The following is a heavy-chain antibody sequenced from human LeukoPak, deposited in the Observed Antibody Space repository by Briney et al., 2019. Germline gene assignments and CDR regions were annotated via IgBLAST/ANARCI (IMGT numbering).Heavy chain of an antibody. J-gene: IGHJ4*02. CDR2: ISGSGGST. V-gene: IGHV3-23*01. D-gene: IGHD3-22*01. CDR1: GFTFSSYA. CDR3: AKSPGAMIVVVSTPD. Sequence: PGGSLILSCAASGFTFSSYAMSWVRQAPGKGLEGVSGISGSGGSTYYTDSVKGRFTISRDNSKKTLYLQMNSLGAEDTAVYYCAKSPGAMIVVVSTPDWGQGTLVTVSS.